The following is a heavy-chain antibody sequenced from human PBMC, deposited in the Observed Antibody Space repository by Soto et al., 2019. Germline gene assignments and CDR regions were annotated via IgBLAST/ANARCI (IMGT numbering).Heavy chain of an antibody. CDR2: INPNSCGT. Sequence: SXKVSYKASGYTXSGYYMNLARQAPGQGLEWMGWINPNSCGTNYAQKFQGRVTMTRDTSISTAYIDLRRLRSDDKAVYYCARERITMVRGVISTLNWFDPWGQGTLVTVSS. CDR1: GYTXSGYY. J-gene: IGHJ5*02. D-gene: IGHD3-10*01. V-gene: IGHV1-2*02. CDR3: ARERITMVRGVISTLNWFDP.